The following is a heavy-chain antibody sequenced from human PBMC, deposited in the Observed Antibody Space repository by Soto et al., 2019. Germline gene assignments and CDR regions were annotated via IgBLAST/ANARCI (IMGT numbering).Heavy chain of an antibody. CDR1: GYTFTNYD. Sequence: QVQLVQSGAEVKKPGASVKVSCKASGYTFTNYDINWVRQATGQGLEWMGWMNPNSGNTGYAEKFQGRVTMTRNTSISTAYMELSSLRSEDTDVCYCARFYCSGGSCYGSGYYYGMDVWGQGTTVTVSS. CDR3: ARFYCSGGSCYGSGYYYGMDV. J-gene: IGHJ6*02. D-gene: IGHD2-15*01. CDR2: MNPNSGNT. V-gene: IGHV1-8*01.